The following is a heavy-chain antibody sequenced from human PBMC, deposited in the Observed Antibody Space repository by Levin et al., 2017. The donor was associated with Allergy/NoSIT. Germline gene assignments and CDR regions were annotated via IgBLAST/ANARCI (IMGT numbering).Heavy chain of an antibody. V-gene: IGHV4-34*01. CDR1: GGSFSGYY. CDR3: ARVPAIQLWLRVFAFDI. CDR2: INHSGST. J-gene: IGHJ3*02. Sequence: SETLSLTCAVYGGSFSGYYWSWIRQPPGKGLEWIGEINHSGSTNYNPSLKSRVTISVDTSKNQFSLKLSSVTAADTAVYYCARVPAIQLWLRVFAFDIWGQGTMVTVSS. D-gene: IGHD5-18*01.